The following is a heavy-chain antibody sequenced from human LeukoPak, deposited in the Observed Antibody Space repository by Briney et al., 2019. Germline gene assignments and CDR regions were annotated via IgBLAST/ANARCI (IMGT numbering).Heavy chain of an antibody. Sequence: GGSLRLSCATSGFSFSSYWMSWVRQAPGKGLEWVANIKEDGSEKYYADSVKGRFIISRDNAKNSLYLQMNSLRAEDAAVYYCARVVPFGGNFDYWGQGTLVTVSS. J-gene: IGHJ4*02. CDR3: ARVVPFGGNFDY. V-gene: IGHV3-7*01. CDR1: GFSFSSYW. CDR2: IKEDGSEK. D-gene: IGHD3-16*01.